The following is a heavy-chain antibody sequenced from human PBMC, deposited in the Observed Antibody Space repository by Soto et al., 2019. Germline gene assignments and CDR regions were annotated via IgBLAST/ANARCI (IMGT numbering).Heavy chain of an antibody. CDR1: GYTFTSYA. J-gene: IGHJ6*02. Sequence: QVQLVQSGAEEKKPGASVKVSCKASGYTFTSYAMHWVRQAPGQRLEWMGWINAGNGNTKYSQKFQGRVTITRDTXXXXXXXXXXXXXXXXXXXXXXXXXXXXXXXXGXYWDYYYGMDVWGQGTTVTVSS. V-gene: IGHV1-3*05. D-gene: IGHD3-22*01. CDR2: INAGNGNT. CDR3: XXXXXXXXXXGXYWDYYYGMDV.